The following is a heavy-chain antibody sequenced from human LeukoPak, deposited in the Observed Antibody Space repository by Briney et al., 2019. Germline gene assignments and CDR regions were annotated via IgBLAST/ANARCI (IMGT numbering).Heavy chain of an antibody. D-gene: IGHD6-13*01. V-gene: IGHV3-15*01. Sequence: GSLTLYCAASVFTFSNAWMSCVRQAPGQGLEWGGRIKTKTAVGTTDYAAPVKGRFTISRDDSENTLNLLRTSLKTENTPVYYCTTEVLAGATDSTFDIWGQGTL. CDR2: IKTKTAVGTT. J-gene: IGHJ3*02. CDR1: VFTFSNAW. CDR3: TTEVLAGATDSTFDI.